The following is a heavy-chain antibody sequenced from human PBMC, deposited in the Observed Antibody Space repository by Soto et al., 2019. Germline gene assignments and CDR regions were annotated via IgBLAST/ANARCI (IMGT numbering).Heavy chain of an antibody. D-gene: IGHD2-15*01. CDR3: ARSYCSGGSCYFDGYGMDV. J-gene: IGHJ6*02. V-gene: IGHV3-7*03. CDR2: IKQDGSEK. CDR1: GFTFSSYW. Sequence: GGSLRLSCAASGFTFSSYWMSWVRQAPGKGLVWVANIKQDGSEKYYVDSVKGRFTISRDNAKNSLYLQMNSLRAEDTAVYYCARSYCSGGSCYFDGYGMDVWGQGTTVTVSS.